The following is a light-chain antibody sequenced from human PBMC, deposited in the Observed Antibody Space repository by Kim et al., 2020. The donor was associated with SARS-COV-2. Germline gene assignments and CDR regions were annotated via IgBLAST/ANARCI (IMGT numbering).Light chain of an antibody. CDR3: QAWDSSTAV. J-gene: IGLJ2*01. V-gene: IGLV3-1*01. CDR1: ELGDKF. Sequence: SYELTQPPSVSVSPGQTATITCSGDELGDKFVCWYQQKPGQSPVLVMYEDIKRPSGSPERFSGSHSGNTATLTISGSQAMDEADYYCQAWDSSTAVFGGG. CDR2: EDI.